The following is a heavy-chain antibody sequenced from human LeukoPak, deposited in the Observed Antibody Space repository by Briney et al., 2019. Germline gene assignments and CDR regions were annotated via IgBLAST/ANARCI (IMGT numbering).Heavy chain of an antibody. CDR2: ISGFSSYI. CDR1: EFTLSSYS. Sequence: GGSLRLSCAASEFTLSSYSMHWVRQAPGKGLEWVSSISGFSSYIYYADSVKGRFTISRDNSKNSLYLQVNSLRTEDTALYYCAKTYSSTWLDYWGQGTLVTVSS. J-gene: IGHJ4*02. CDR3: AKTYSSTWLDY. D-gene: IGHD6-13*01. V-gene: IGHV3-21*04.